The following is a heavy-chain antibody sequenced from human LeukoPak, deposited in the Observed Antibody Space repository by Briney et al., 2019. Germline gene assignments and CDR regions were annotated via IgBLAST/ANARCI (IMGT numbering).Heavy chain of an antibody. Sequence: LTLSCAASGFTFSNYAVTWIRQPPGKGLEWVGYIYYSGSTYYNPSLKSRVTISVDTSKNQFSLKLSSVTAADTAVYYCARVYYYDNSGYGKDYFDYWGQGTLFTVSS. CDR2: IYYSGST. J-gene: IGHJ4*02. D-gene: IGHD3-22*01. V-gene: IGHV4-30-4*08. CDR3: ARVYYYDNSGYGKDYFDY. CDR1: GFTFSNYA.